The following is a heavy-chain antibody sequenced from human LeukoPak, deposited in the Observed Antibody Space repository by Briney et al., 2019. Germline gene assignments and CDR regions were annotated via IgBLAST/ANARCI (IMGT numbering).Heavy chain of an antibody. Sequence: EGSLRLSCAASGFTFSTHWMRWVRQAPGKGLEWVASIKQDGREKNYVDSVKGRFTISRDNAKTSLYLQMNSLRAEDTALYYCARSSNRASDLWGQGTLVTVSS. V-gene: IGHV3-7*01. CDR1: GFTFSTHW. J-gene: IGHJ4*02. CDR2: IKQDGREK. D-gene: IGHD2/OR15-2a*01. CDR3: ARSSNRASDL.